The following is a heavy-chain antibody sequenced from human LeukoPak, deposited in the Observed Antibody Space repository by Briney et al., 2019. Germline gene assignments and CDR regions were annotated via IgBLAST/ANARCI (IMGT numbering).Heavy chain of an antibody. CDR2: MWYDGSKD. CDR1: GFSFSTYG. D-gene: IGHD6-6*01. J-gene: IGHJ4*02. Sequence: PGGSLRLSCAASGFSFSTYGIHWVRQAPGKGLEWVAVMWYDGSKDYYADSVKGRFTISRDTSKNTLYLQMNNLRAEDTAVYYCAKDRETYEYTFDYWGQGTLVTDSS. V-gene: IGHV3-33*06. CDR3: AKDRETYEYTFDY.